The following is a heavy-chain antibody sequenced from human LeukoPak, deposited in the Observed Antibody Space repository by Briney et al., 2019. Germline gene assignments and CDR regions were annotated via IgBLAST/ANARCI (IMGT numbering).Heavy chain of an antibody. Sequence: GGSLRLSCAASGFTFSSYGMHWVRQAPGKGLEWVAVIWYDGSNKYYADSVKGRFTISRDNSKSTLYLQMNSLRADDTAVYYCAKDNAYYYDSSGYYYRRYFDSWGQGTLVTVSS. CDR1: GFTFSSYG. D-gene: IGHD3-22*01. CDR3: AKDNAYYYDSSGYYYRRYFDS. J-gene: IGHJ4*02. V-gene: IGHV3-30*02. CDR2: IWYDGSNK.